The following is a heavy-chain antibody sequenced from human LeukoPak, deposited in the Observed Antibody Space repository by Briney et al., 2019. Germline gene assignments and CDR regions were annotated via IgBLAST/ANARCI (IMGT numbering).Heavy chain of an antibody. V-gene: IGHV1-8*01. CDR1: VYTFSSYD. D-gene: IGHD2-2*01. Sequence: ASVKVSCKASVYTFSSYDINWVRQATGQGLEWMGWMNPNSGHTDYAQKFQGRVTMTRNTSISTAYMEVSSLRSEDTAVYYCARRYCSSTSCHYFDYWGQGTLVTVSS. CDR2: MNPNSGHT. CDR3: ARRYCSSTSCHYFDY. J-gene: IGHJ4*02.